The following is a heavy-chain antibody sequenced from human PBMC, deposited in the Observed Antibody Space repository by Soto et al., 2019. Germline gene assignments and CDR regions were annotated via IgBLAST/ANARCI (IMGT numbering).Heavy chain of an antibody. D-gene: IGHD6-13*01. CDR3: ARCSGWYGQCYFDC. V-gene: IGHV3-53*02. J-gene: IGHJ4*02. CDR1: GFIVSSSY. CDR2: IYGDGRT. Sequence: DVQLVETGGGLIQPGGSLRLSCAASGFIVSSSYMSWVRQAPGKGLEWVSVIYGDGRTYYADSVKGRFTISRDNSKNTLYLQMNSLSAEDTAVYYCARCSGWYGQCYFDCWGQGTLVTASS.